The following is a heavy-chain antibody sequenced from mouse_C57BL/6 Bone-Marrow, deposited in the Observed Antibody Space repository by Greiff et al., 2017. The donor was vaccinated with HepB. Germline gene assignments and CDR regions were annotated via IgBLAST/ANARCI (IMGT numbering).Heavy chain of an antibody. J-gene: IGHJ2*01. CDR3: TTGYLLWSYFDY. CDR1: GFNIKDDY. CDR2: IDPENGDT. V-gene: IGHV14-4*01. Sequence: VQLKESGAELVRPGASVKLSCTASGFNIKDDYMHWVKQRPEQGLEWIGWIDPENGDTEYASKFQGKATITADTSSNTAYLQLSSLTSEDTAVYYCTTGYLLWSYFDYWGQGTTLTVSS. D-gene: IGHD2-1*01.